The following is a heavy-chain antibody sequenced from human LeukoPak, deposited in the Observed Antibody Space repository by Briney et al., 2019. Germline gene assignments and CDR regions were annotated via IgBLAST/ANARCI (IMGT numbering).Heavy chain of an antibody. CDR2: ISSSSSTI. J-gene: IGHJ4*02. CDR3: ARAEHSSSPSAGY. CDR1: GFTFSSYS. D-gene: IGHD6-13*01. V-gene: IGHV3-48*01. Sequence: GGSLRLSCAASGFTFSSYSMNWVRQAPGKGLEWVSYISSSSSTIYYADSVKGRFTISRDNAKNSLYLQMNSLRAEDTAVYYCARAEHSSSPSAGYWGQGTLVTVSS.